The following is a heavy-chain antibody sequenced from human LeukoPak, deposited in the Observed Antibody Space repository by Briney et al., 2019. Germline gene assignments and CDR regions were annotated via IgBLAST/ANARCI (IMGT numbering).Heavy chain of an antibody. V-gene: IGHV3-48*01. CDR2: ISGSSTTI. Sequence: GGSLRLSCAASGFTFSSYSMNWVRQAPGKGLEWVSYISGSSTTIYYVDSVRGRFTISRDNAKNSLYLQMNSLRAEDTAVYYCARDTGYDSWSGTVGFDYWGQGTLVTVSS. CDR1: GFTFSSYS. J-gene: IGHJ4*02. CDR3: ARDTGYDSWSGTVGFDY. D-gene: IGHD3-3*01.